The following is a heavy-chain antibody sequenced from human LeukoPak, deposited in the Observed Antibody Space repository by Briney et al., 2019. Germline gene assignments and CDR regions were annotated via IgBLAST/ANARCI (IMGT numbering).Heavy chain of an antibody. CDR3: ARDSSEFRSLIPH. V-gene: IGHV1-69*01. Sequence: SVKVSCKASGGTFSNYAISWVRQAPGQGLEWMGGIIPIFGTANYAQKFQGRVTITADESTSTAYMELSSLRSEDTAVYYCARDSSEFRSLIPHWGQGTLVTVSS. CDR1: GGTFSNYA. CDR2: IIPIFGTA. J-gene: IGHJ1*01. D-gene: IGHD2-21*01.